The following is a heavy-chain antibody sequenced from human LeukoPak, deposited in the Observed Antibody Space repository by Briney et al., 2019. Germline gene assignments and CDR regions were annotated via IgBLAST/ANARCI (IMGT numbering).Heavy chain of an antibody. J-gene: IGHJ4*02. CDR3: ARDSAGNDY. CDR2: IKQDGSEK. V-gene: IGHV3-7*01. CDR1: GFTFSTYW. D-gene: IGHD6-13*01. Sequence: GGSLTLPCEASGFTFSTYWMICVRHAPGKGLEWVANIKQDGSEKYYVDSVKGRFTISRDNAKNSLYLQLHSLRAEDTAMYCCARDSAGNDYWGQGTLVTVSS.